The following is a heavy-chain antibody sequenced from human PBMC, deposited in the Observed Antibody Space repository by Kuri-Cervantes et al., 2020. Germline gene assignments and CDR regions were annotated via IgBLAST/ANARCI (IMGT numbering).Heavy chain of an antibody. Sequence: ASVKVSCKASGYTFTGYYMHWVRRAPGQGLEWMGWINPNSGGTNYAQKFQGRVTMTRDTSISTAYMELSRLRSDDTAVYYCARDFLGGQLPPVAFDIWGQGTMVTVSS. V-gene: IGHV1-2*02. CDR1: GYTFTGYY. J-gene: IGHJ3*02. CDR3: ARDFLGGQLPPVAFDI. D-gene: IGHD2-2*01. CDR2: INPNSGGT.